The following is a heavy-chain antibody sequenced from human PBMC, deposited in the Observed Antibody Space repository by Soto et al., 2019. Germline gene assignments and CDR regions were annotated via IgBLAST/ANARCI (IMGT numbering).Heavy chain of an antibody. CDR1: GGSFSGYY. V-gene: IGHV4-34*01. D-gene: IGHD2-2*01. CDR2: INHSGST. CDR3: ARGGVVPLRFDP. J-gene: IGHJ5*02. Sequence: PSETLSLTCAVYGGSFSGYYWSWIRQPPGKGLEWIGEINHSGSTNYNPSLKSRVTISVDTSKNQFSLKLSSVTAADTAVYYCARGGVVPLRFDPWGQGTLVTV.